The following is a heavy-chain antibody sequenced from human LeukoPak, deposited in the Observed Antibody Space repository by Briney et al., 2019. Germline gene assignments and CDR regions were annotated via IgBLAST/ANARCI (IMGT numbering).Heavy chain of an antibody. V-gene: IGHV3-48*03. CDR1: GFTFSSYE. D-gene: IGHD4-23*01. CDR3: ARATSNDYGGNQGPIDY. J-gene: IGHJ4*02. Sequence: GGSLRLSCAASGFTFSSYEMNWVRQAPGKGLEWVSYISSSGSTIYYADSVKGRFTISRDNAKNSLYLQMNSLRAEDTAVYYCARATSNDYGGNQGPIDYWGQGTLVTVSS. CDR2: ISSSGSTI.